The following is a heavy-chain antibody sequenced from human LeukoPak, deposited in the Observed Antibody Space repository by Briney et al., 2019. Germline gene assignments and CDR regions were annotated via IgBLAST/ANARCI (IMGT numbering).Heavy chain of an antibody. D-gene: IGHD3-9*01. CDR1: GFTFSNFA. J-gene: IGHJ4*02. CDR3: ARDLMPYVDPEYFDH. V-gene: IGHV3-48*04. Sequence: GGPLRLPCEASGFTFSNFAMIWVRQAPGKGLEWISFIRSGCTTVSYAESVRGRFTISRDNARNSLFLQMNSLRVEDTAVYYCARDLMPYVDPEYFDHWGQGTLVTVSS. CDR2: IRSGCTTV.